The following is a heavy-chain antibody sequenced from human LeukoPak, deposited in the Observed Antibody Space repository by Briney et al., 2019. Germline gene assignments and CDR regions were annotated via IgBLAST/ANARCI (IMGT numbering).Heavy chain of an antibody. J-gene: IGHJ6*02. Sequence: GGSLRLSCAASGFIFDTHTLTWVRQAPGKGLEWVASISGSGDSTNYGDSVKGRFTISRDNFKRTVHLEMSNLRADDTAMYYCVRRAAVRGMDFWGLGTTVIVSS. CDR1: GFIFDTHT. CDR3: VRRAAVRGMDF. V-gene: IGHV3-23*01. D-gene: IGHD1-14*01. CDR2: ISGSGDST.